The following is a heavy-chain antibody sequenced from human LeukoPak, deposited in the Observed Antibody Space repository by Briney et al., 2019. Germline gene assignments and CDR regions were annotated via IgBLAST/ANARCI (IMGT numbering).Heavy chain of an antibody. V-gene: IGHV5-51*01. CDR2: IYPGDSDT. CDR3: ARRGGSGSYYALDY. D-gene: IGHD1-26*01. J-gene: IGHJ4*02. CDR1: GYSLATYW. Sequence: GESLKISCKSSGYSLATYWIGWVRQMPGKGLEWMGIIYPGDSDTRYSPSFQGQVTISVDRSVSTAYLQWSSLKASDTAMYYCARRGGSGSYYALDYWGQGTLVPVSS.